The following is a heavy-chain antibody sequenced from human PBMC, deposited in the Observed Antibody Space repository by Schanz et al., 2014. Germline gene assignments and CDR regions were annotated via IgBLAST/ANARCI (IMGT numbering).Heavy chain of an antibody. CDR1: GFPFSDYF. CDR2: ISDSGTYT. J-gene: IGHJ2*01. V-gene: IGHV3-11*05. D-gene: IGHD1-26*01. Sequence: VQLVESGGGLVQPGGSLRLSCTASGFPFSDYFMAWIRQPPGKGLEWLSYISDSGTYTNYADSVKGRFTISRDNTKNSLFLQLNSLRADDTAVYYCARNRGSGGQNWYFDLWGRGTLVTVSS. CDR3: ARNRGSGGQNWYFDL.